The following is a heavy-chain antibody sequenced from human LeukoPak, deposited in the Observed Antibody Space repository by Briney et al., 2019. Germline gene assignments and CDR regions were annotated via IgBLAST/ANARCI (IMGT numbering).Heavy chain of an antibody. V-gene: IGHV3-21*01. D-gene: IGHD2-2*01. CDR3: ARVDCSSTSCHRSYYYYYGMDV. CDR2: ISGTSHST. J-gene: IGHJ6*02. CDR1: GFTFSNYA. Sequence: GGSLRLSCVASGFTFSNYAMTWVRQAPGKGLEWVSSISGTSHSTYHADSVKGRFTISRDNAKNSLYLQMNSLRAEDTAVYYCARVDCSSTSCHRSYYYYYGMDVWGQGTTVTVSS.